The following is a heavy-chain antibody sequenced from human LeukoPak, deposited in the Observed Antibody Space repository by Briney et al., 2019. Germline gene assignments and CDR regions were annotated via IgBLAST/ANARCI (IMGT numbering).Heavy chain of an antibody. V-gene: IGHV1-58*01. D-gene: IGHD2-2*01. Sequence: GASVKVSCKASGFTFTSSAVQWVRQARGQRLEWIGWIVVGSGNTNYAQKFQERVTITRDMSTSTAYMELSSLRSEDTAVYYCAACSSTSCVYYYYGVDVWGKGTTVTVSS. CDR1: GFTFTSSA. CDR3: AACSSTSCVYYYYGVDV. CDR2: IVVGSGNT. J-gene: IGHJ6*04.